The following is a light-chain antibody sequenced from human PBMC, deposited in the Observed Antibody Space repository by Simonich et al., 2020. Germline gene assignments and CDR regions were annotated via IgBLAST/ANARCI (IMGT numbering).Light chain of an antibody. CDR1: SSNIGSNT. J-gene: IGLJ3*02. V-gene: IGLV1-44*01. CDR3: AAWDDSLNGWV. CDR2: DNN. Sequence: QSVLTQPPSASGTPGQRVTISCSGSSSNIGSNTVNWYQQLPGTAPKLLIYDNNQRPSGVPDLFSGSKSGTSASLAISGLQSEDEADYYCAAWDDSLNGWVFGGGTKLTVL.